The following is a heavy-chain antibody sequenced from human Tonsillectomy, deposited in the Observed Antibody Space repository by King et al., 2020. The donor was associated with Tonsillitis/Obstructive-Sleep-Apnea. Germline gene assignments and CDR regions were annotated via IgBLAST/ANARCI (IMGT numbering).Heavy chain of an antibody. V-gene: IGHV3-23*04. CDR3: ANPPTDYSPGTSD. Sequence: VQLVESGGGLAQPGGSLRLSCAASGFTFSSYAMSWVRQAPGKGLEWVSAISGSGASTYYADSVKGRFAISRDNSKNTLYLQMYSLRAEDAAVYYCANPPTDYSPGTSDWGQGTLVTVSS. D-gene: IGHD3-10*01. CDR1: GFTFSSYA. J-gene: IGHJ4*02. CDR2: ISGSGAST.